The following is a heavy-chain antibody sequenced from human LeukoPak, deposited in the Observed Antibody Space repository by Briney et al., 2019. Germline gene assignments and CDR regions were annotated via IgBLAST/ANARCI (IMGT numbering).Heavy chain of an antibody. J-gene: IGHJ4*02. CDR1: GYTFTSYG. V-gene: IGHV1-8*02. D-gene: IGHD2-2*01. Sequence: GASVKVSCKASGYTFTSYGISWVRQAPGQGLEWMGWMNPNSGNTGSAQKFQGRVTMTRNTSISTAYMELSSLRSEDTAVYYCARVVCSSTTCYAGRNFDYWGQGTLVTVSS. CDR3: ARVVCSSTTCYAGRNFDY. CDR2: MNPNSGNT.